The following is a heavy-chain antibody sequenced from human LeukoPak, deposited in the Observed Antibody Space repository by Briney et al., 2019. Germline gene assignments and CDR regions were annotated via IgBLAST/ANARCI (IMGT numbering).Heavy chain of an antibody. J-gene: IGHJ6*03. CDR2: IRNDGNEI. CDR1: GFTFDDYA. D-gene: IGHD1-14*01. V-gene: IGHV3-30*02. Sequence: GGSLRLSCTVSGFTFDDYAMHWVRQAPGKGLEWVAFIRNDGNEIYYADSVKGRFTISRDNSRDTLYFQMNSLIYEDTAVYYCAKTGFQWGEYFYYMDVWGKGTTVTVSS. CDR3: AKTGFQWGEYFYYMDV.